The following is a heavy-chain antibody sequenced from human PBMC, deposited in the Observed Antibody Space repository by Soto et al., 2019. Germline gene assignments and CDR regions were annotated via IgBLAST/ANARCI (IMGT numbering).Heavy chain of an antibody. D-gene: IGHD6-13*01. CDR3: AREKAQGYSSSWHYYYGMDV. Sequence: PGGSLRLSCAASGFTFSSYWMSWVRQAPGKGLEWVANIKQDGSEKYYVDSVKGRFTISRDNAKNSLYLQMNSLRAEDTAVYYWAREKAQGYSSSWHYYYGMDVWGQGTTVTVSS. J-gene: IGHJ6*02. V-gene: IGHV3-7*05. CDR2: IKQDGSEK. CDR1: GFTFSSYW.